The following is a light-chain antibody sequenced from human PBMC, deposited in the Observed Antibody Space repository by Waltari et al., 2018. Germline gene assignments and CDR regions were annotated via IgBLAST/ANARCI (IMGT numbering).Light chain of an antibody. CDR1: QSVCKY. V-gene: IGKV3-20*01. CDR3: QKYDSFPAT. J-gene: IGKJ1*01. Sequence: IVLTQSPGTLSLSPGTRATPSCRASQSVCKYLAWYQQKPGQAPRLLLYHASNRATGIPDRFSGSGSGTDFSLTISRLEPGDFAIYFCQKYDSFPATFGQGTKVEIK. CDR2: HAS.